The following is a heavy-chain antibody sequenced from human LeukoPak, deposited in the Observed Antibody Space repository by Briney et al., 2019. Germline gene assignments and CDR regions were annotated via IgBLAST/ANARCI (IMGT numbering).Heavy chain of an antibody. J-gene: IGHJ6*02. D-gene: IGHD2-21*01. Sequence: SETLSLTCTVSGGSISTYYWTWIRQPPGKGLEWIGYMYYSGSTNYNPSLKSRVTISVDTSKNQFSLKLSSVTAADTAVYYCARAIGGDSYYYGMDVWGQGTTVTVSS. CDR1: GGSISTYY. CDR2: MYYSGST. V-gene: IGHV4-59*12. CDR3: ARAIGGDSYYYGMDV.